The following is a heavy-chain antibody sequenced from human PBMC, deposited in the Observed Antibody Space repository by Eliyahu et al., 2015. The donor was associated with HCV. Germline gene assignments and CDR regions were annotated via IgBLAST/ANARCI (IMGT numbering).Heavy chain of an antibody. D-gene: IGHD3-10*01. J-gene: IGHJ6*02. CDR1: GDSXTGDY. Sequence: QVQLQESGPGLVKPSETLSLXXSVXGDSXTGDYWXXLRQSPGQALEWIGHISKRGTTVYNPSLESRVAIAVDRSQNQFSLRLTSLTTADTAVYYCARDRALRGFSYFGLEVWGRGTTVTVSS. V-gene: IGHV4-59*01. CDR2: ISKRGTT. CDR3: ARDRALRGFSYFGLEV.